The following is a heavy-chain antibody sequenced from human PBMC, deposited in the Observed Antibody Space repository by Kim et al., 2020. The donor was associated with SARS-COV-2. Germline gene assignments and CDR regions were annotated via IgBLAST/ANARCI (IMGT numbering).Heavy chain of an antibody. V-gene: IGHV7-4-1*02. CDR3: ARDTGGLDY. Sequence: NPKYAQGFTGRFALSLDTSVSTAYLQISSLKAEDTAVYYCARDTGGLDYWGQGTLVTVSS. D-gene: IGHD7-27*01. CDR2: NP. J-gene: IGHJ4*02.